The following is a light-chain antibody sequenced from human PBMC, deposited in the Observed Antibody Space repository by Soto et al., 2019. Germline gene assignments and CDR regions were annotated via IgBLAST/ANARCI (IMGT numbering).Light chain of an antibody. V-gene: IGLV2-14*01. J-gene: IGLJ2*01. CDR1: SSDVGGYKH. Sequence: QSVLTQPASVSGSPGQSITISCTGTSSDVGGYKHVSWYQHHPGKAHQLMIYEVSNRPSGVSNRFSGSKSGYTASLTISGLQAEDEADYYCNSQRSSGTRVFGTGTKLTVL. CDR2: EVS. CDR3: NSQRSSGTRV.